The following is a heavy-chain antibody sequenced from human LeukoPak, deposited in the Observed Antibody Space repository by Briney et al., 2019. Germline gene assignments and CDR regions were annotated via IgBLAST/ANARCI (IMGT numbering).Heavy chain of an antibody. V-gene: IGHV1-2*02. Sequence: ASVKVSCEASGYTFTGYYIHWVRQAPGQGLEWMGWINPNSGGTNYAQKFQGRVTMTRDTSISTAYMELSRLRSDDTAVYYCARDVGEYCSSTSCYASDYWGQGTLVTVSS. J-gene: IGHJ4*02. CDR3: ARDVGEYCSSTSCYASDY. D-gene: IGHD2-2*01. CDR2: INPNSGGT. CDR1: GYTFTGYY.